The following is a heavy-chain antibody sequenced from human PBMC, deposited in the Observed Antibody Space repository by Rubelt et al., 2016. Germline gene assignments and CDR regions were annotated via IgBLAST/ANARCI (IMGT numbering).Heavy chain of an antibody. CDR3: ARGDYDILTGYSPGQYGMDV. Sequence: SRSGMHWVRQAPGKGLVWVSRINSDGSITAYADSVKGRFTISRDNAKSTLYLQMNSLRAEDTAVYYCARGDYDILTGYSPGQYGMDVWGQGTTVTVSS. V-gene: IGHV3-74*01. J-gene: IGHJ6*02. CDR1: SRSG. D-gene: IGHD3-9*01. CDR2: INSDGSIT.